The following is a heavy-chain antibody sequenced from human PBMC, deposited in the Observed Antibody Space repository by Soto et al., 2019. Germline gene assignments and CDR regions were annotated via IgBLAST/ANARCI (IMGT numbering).Heavy chain of an antibody. CDR3: ARSYGSGAHSPPYYFDY. D-gene: IGHD3-10*01. V-gene: IGHV4-39*01. J-gene: IGHJ4*02. Sequence: QLQLQESGPGLVKPSETLSLTCTVSGGSISSSDYYWGWIRQPPGKGLEWIGSIYYSGSTYYNPSLRSRVTISVDTSKNQVSLKLSSVTATDTAVYYCARSYGSGAHSPPYYFDYWGQGTLVTVSS. CDR1: GGSISSSDYY. CDR2: IYYSGST.